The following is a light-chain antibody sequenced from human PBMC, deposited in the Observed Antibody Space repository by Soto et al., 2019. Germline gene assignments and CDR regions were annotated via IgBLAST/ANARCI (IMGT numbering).Light chain of an antibody. Sequence: EIVLTQSPGTLSLSPGEGATLSCRASQSVSNNYLAWYQQKPGQAPRLLMFGASSRASDIADRFSGSGSGTEFTLTISRLEPEDFAVYYCQQYGSSPTFGQGTRLEI. CDR3: QQYGSSPT. J-gene: IGKJ5*01. V-gene: IGKV3-20*01. CDR1: QSVSNNY. CDR2: GAS.